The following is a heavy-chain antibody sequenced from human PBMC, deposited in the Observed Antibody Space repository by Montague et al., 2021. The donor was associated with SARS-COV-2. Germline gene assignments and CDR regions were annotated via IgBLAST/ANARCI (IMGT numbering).Heavy chain of an antibody. D-gene: IGHD6-19*01. CDR3: ARRTSGWYFI. CDR1: GGSISSSSYY. Sequence: SETLSLTCTVSGGSISSSSYYWGWIRQPPGKGLEWIGSIYYSGSTYYNPSLKSRVTISVDTSKNQFSLKLSSVTAADTAVYYCARRTSGWYFIWGQGTLVTVSS. CDR2: IYYSGST. V-gene: IGHV4-39*01. J-gene: IGHJ4*02.